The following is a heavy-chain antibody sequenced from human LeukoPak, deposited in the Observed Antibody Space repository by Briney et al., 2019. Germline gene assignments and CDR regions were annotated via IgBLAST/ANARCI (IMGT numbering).Heavy chain of an antibody. CDR2: INPNSGGT. CDR1: GYTFTGYY. Sequence: ASVKVSCKASGYTFTGYYMHWVRQAPGQGLEWMGWINPNSGGTNYAQKFQGRVTMTRDMSISTAYMELSRLRSDDTAVYYCARDHGSGSGFDYWGQGTLVTVSS. D-gene: IGHD6-19*01. V-gene: IGHV1-2*02. J-gene: IGHJ4*02. CDR3: ARDHGSGSGFDY.